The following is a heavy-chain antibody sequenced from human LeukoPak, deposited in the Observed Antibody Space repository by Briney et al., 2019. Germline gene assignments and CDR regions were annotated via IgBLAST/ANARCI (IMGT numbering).Heavy chain of an antibody. V-gene: IGHV4-59*01. CDR1: GGSISSYY. Sequence: SETLSLTCTVSGGSISSYYWSWIRQPPGRGLEWIGYMYYSGSTNYNPSLKSRVTISVDTSKNQFSLKLSSVTAADTAVYYCARGARYYYYMDVWGKGTTVTVSS. D-gene: IGHD3-16*01. CDR3: ARGARYYYYMDV. J-gene: IGHJ6*03. CDR2: MYYSGST.